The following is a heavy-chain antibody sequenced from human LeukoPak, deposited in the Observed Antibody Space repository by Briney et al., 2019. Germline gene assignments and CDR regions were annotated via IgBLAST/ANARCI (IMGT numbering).Heavy chain of an antibody. V-gene: IGHV3-7*01. CDR1: EFTFSKYW. CDR2: IKQDGSEK. CDR3: ARDPYYDTSGYSSL. Sequence: PGGSLRLSCAASEFTFSKYWMSWVRQAPGKGLEWVANIKQDGSEKYYVDSVKGRFTISRDNAKNSLYLQMNSLRAEDTAVYYCARDPYYDTSGYSSLWGQGTLVTVSS. D-gene: IGHD3-22*01. J-gene: IGHJ4*02.